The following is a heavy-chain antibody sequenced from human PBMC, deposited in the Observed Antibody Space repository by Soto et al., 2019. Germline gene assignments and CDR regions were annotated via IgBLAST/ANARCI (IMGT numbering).Heavy chain of an antibody. Sequence: ASVKVSCKASGYTFTSYDINWVRQATGQGLEWMGWKNPNSGNTGYAQKFQGRVTMTRNTSISTAYMELSSLRSEDTAVYYCASRGGPGYSSSWYLGYWGQGTLVTVSS. CDR3: ASRGGPGYSSSWYLGY. J-gene: IGHJ4*02. CDR1: GYTFTSYD. D-gene: IGHD6-13*01. CDR2: KNPNSGNT. V-gene: IGHV1-8*01.